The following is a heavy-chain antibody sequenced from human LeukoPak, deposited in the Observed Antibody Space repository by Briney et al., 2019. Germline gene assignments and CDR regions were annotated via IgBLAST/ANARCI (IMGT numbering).Heavy chain of an antibody. V-gene: IGHV4-59*08. J-gene: IGHJ5*02. D-gene: IGHD5-18*01. Sequence: PSETLSLTYTVSGGSISSYYWSWIRQPPGKGLEWIGYIYYSGSTNYNPSLKSRVTISVDTSKNQFSLKLSSVTAADTAVYYCARQSSGYSYGYGWFDPWGQGTLVTVSS. CDR2: IYYSGST. CDR1: GGSISSYY. CDR3: ARQSSGYSYGYGWFDP.